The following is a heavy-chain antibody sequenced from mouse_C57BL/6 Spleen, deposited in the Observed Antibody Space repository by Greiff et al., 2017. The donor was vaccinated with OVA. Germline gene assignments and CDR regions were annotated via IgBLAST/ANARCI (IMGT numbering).Heavy chain of an antibody. CDR2: INPNNGGT. Sequence: EVQLQQSGPELVKPGASVKISCKASGYTFTDYYMNWVKQSHGKSLEWIGDINPNNGGTSYNQKFKGKATLTVDKSSSTASMELRSLTSEDSAVYYCATYYYGRSSAFDYGGQGTTLTVSS. CDR1: GYTFTDYY. V-gene: IGHV1-26*01. CDR3: ATYYYGRSSAFDY. J-gene: IGHJ2*01. D-gene: IGHD1-1*01.